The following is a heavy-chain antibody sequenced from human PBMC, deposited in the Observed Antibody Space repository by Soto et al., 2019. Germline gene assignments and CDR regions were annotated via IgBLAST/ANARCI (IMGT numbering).Heavy chain of an antibody. CDR1: GGSITSGGYY. V-gene: IGHV4-30-2*01. CDR2: IYHSGST. J-gene: IGHJ4*02. Sequence: PSETLSLTCTVSGGSITSGGYYWSWIRQHPGKGLECIGYIYHSGSTYYNPSLKSRVTISVDRSKNQFSLKLSSVTAADTAVYYCARGPPLGFWGQGTLVTVSS. CDR3: ARGPPLGF.